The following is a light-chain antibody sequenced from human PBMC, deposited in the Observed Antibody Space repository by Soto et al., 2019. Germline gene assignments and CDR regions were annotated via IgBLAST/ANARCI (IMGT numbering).Light chain of an antibody. J-gene: IGLJ3*02. Sequence: QSALTQPASVSGSAGQSITISCSGTMRDVGAYNLVSWYQQHPGTAPKLIIYEVRNRPSGISSRFSGSRSGNTASLTISGLQSEHEGDYYSSAYTARSTLVFGGGTQLTVL. CDR2: EVR. CDR1: MRDVGAYNL. CDR3: SAYTARSTLV. V-gene: IGLV2-14*01.